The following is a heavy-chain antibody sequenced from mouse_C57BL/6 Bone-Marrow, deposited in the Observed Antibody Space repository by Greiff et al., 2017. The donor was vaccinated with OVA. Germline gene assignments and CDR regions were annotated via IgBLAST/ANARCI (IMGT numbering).Heavy chain of an antibody. Sequence: EVKVEESGGGLVKPGGSLKLSCAASGFTFSSYAMSWVRQTPEKRLEWVATISDGGSYTYYPDNVKGRFTISRDNAKNNLYLQMSHLKSEDTAMYYCARDGGVAYWCQGTLVTVSA. CDR2: ISDGGSYT. CDR3: ARDGGVAY. CDR1: GFTFSSYA. V-gene: IGHV5-4*01. J-gene: IGHJ3*01.